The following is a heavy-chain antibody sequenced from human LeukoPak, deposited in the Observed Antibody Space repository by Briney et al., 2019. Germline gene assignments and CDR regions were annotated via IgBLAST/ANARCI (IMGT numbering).Heavy chain of an antibody. CDR2: FHDSEGT. Sequence: SETLSLTCTASGGSISSFYLTWIRQPPGKGLEWIGHFHDSEGTKYNPSLMSRAAISEDTSKNQFSLMVKSVTAADTAVDYCARGDPSGRPGIVCDYWGQGTLVTVSS. J-gene: IGHJ4*02. CDR1: GGSISSFY. CDR3: ARGDPSGRPGIVCDY. V-gene: IGHV4-59*01. D-gene: IGHD2-15*01.